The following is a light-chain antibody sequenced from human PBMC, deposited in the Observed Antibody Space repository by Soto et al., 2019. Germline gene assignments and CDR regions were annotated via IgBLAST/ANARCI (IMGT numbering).Light chain of an antibody. Sequence: DIQMTQSPPSLSASVGDRVTITCRASQSISRFLNWYQQKPGKAPKLLIYAASSLLSGVPSRFSGSGSGTDFTLTISSLQPEDFASYYCQQSYTTSRTFGQGTNLEIK. J-gene: IGKJ2*01. CDR2: AAS. CDR3: QQSYTTSRT. V-gene: IGKV1-39*01. CDR1: QSISRF.